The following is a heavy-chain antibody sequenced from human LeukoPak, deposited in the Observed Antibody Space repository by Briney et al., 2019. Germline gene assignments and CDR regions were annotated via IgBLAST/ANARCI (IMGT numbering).Heavy chain of an antibody. D-gene: IGHD3-3*01. J-gene: IGHJ6*03. V-gene: IGHV3-48*01. Sequence: GGSLRLSCAASGFTFSSYSMNWVRQAPGKGLEWVSYISSSSSTIYYADSVKGRFTISRDNAKNSLYLQMNSLRAEDTAVYYCARDITFNDFWSGYYYYMDVWGKGTTVTVSS. CDR1: GFTFSSYS. CDR3: ARDITFNDFWSGYYYYMDV. CDR2: ISSSSSTI.